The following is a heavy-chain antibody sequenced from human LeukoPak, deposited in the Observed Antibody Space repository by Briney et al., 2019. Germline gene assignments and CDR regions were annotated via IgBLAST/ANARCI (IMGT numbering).Heavy chain of an antibody. Sequence: SETLSLTCAVYGGSFSDYYWSWIRQPPGKGLEWITEINHTGSTNYNPSLKSRVTISVDTSNNQFSLKLTSVTAADTAVYYCARHGFGVWGNWFDPWGQGTLVTVSS. V-gene: IGHV4-34*01. D-gene: IGHD3-10*01. CDR3: ARHGFGVWGNWFDP. J-gene: IGHJ5*02. CDR1: GGSFSDYY. CDR2: INHTGST.